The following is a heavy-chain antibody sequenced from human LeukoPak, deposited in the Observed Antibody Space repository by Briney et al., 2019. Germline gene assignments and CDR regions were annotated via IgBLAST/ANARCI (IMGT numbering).Heavy chain of an antibody. CDR3: ARGRYRSSGRAYYYYGMDV. CDR1: GGSLSGYY. V-gene: IGHV4-34*01. CDR2: INHSGST. Sequence: SETLSLTCAVYGGSLSGYYWSWIRQPPGKGLEWIGEINHSGSTNYNPSLKSRVTISVDTSKNQFSLKLSSVTAADTAVYYCARGRYRSSGRAYYYYGMDVWGQGTTVTVSS. J-gene: IGHJ6*02. D-gene: IGHD6-19*01.